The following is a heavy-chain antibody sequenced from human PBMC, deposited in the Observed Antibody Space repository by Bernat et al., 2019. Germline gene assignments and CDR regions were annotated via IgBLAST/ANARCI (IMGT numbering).Heavy chain of an antibody. J-gene: IGHJ6*03. CDR3: TRAYYYYYYMDV. V-gene: IGHV3-49*04. Sequence: EVQLVESGGGLVQPGRSLRLSCAASGFTFDDYAMSWVRQAPGKGLEWVGFIRSKAYGGTTEYAASVKGRFTISRDDSKSIAYLQMNSLKTEDTAVYYCTRAYYYYYYMDVWGKGTTVTVSS. CDR2: IRSKAYGGTT. CDR1: GFTFDDYA.